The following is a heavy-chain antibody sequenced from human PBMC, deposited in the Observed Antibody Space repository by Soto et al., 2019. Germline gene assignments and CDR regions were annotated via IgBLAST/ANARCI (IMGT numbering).Heavy chain of an antibody. D-gene: IGHD3-22*01. J-gene: IGHJ6*02. CDR2: ISPYDVNT. Sequence: ASVKVSCKASGYTFTSYGISWVRQAPGQGLEWLGWISPYDVNTMYAKFFQGRVSMTTHISSNTAYIELRTLRFDDTAIYYFARGVYYDSSGSRNYHYYGMNVWGQGTTVTVSS. CDR1: GYTFTSYG. CDR3: ARGVYYDSSGSRNYHYYGMNV. V-gene: IGHV1-18*01.